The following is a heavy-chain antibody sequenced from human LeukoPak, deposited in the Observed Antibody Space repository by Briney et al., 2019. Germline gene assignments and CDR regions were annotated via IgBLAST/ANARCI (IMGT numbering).Heavy chain of an antibody. D-gene: IGHD5-18*01. Sequence: PSETLSLTCTVSGGSISSYHWSWIRQPPGKGLECIGFIYYSGSTNYNPSLKSRVTISVDTSKNQFSLKLSSVTAADTAVYFCARTTEGGYTYDYFYYYYMDVWGKGTTVTISS. CDR2: IYYSGST. V-gene: IGHV4-59*01. CDR3: ARTTEGGYTYDYFYYYYMDV. J-gene: IGHJ6*03. CDR1: GGSISSYH.